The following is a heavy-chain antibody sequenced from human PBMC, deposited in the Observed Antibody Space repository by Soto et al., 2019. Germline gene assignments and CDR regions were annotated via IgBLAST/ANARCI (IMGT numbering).Heavy chain of an antibody. J-gene: IGHJ6*01. D-gene: IGHD2-8*02. Sequence: QVQLVQSGAEVKNPGASVKVSCKTSGYVFTSYGIGWARQAPGQGLEWMGWINTYNGNTNNAQNLQGRVTLTTDTSTSTAYMELRSLRSNDTAIYYCVVVDVYVTPSPQDVW. CDR1: GYVFTSYG. CDR3: VVVDVYVTPSPQDV. V-gene: IGHV1-18*01. CDR2: INTYNGNT.